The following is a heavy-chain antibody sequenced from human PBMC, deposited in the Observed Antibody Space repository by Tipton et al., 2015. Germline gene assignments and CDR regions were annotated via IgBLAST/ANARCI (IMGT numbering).Heavy chain of an antibody. CDR1: GGSVSSGSYF. Sequence: LRLSCTVSGGSVSSGSYFWTWIRQPPGKGLEWIGYIFHSGSTNYDPSLKSRVTISVDTSKTQFSLKMSSVTASDTAVYYCARARGRHGGLFDSWGQGILVTVSS. J-gene: IGHJ4*02. CDR2: IFHSGST. CDR3: ARARGRHGGLFDS. D-gene: IGHD4-23*01. V-gene: IGHV4-61*01.